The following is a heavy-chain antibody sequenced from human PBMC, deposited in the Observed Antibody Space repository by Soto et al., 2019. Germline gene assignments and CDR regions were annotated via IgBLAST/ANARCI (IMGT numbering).Heavy chain of an antibody. D-gene: IGHD3-22*01. V-gene: IGHV4-30-2*01. CDR1: GGSISSGGYS. CDR3: ARARDSSGYYYGLDY. CDR2: IYHSGST. J-gene: IGHJ4*02. Sequence: QLQLQESGSGLVKPSQTLSLTCAVSGGSISSGGYSWSWIRQPPGKGLEWIGYIYHSGSTYYNPSLKSRVTISVDRSKTQFSLKLSSVTAADTAVYYCARARDSSGYYYGLDYWGQGTLVTVSS.